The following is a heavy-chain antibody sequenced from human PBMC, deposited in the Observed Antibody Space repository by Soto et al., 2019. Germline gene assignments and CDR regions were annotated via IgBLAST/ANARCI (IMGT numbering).Heavy chain of an antibody. CDR3: AKRAEASYGMDV. V-gene: IGHV5-51*01. J-gene: IGHJ6*02. CDR1: GYSFTSYW. Sequence: PGESLKISCKGSGYSFTSYWIGWVRQMPGKGLEWMGIIYPGDSDTRYSPSFQGQVTINPDTSKNQVSLQLNSVTPEDTAVYYCAKRAEASYGMDVWGQGTTVTVS. CDR2: IYPGDSDT. D-gene: IGHD6-19*01.